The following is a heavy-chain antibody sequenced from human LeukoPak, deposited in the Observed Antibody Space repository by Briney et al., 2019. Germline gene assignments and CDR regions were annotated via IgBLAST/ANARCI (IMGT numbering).Heavy chain of an antibody. J-gene: IGHJ4*02. V-gene: IGHV4-34*01. Sequence: PSETLSLACAVYGGSFSGYYWSWIRQPPGKGLEWIGEINHSGSTNYNPSLKSRVTISVDTSKNQFSLKLSSVTAADTAVYYCARGLRGYYDSSGTPGYWGQGTLVTVSS. CDR1: GGSFSGYY. D-gene: IGHD3-22*01. CDR3: ARGLRGYYDSSGTPGY. CDR2: INHSGST.